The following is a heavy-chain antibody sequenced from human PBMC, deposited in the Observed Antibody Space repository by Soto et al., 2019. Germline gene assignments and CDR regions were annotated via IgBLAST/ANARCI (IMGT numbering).Heavy chain of an antibody. D-gene: IGHD5-12*01. CDR2: ISAYNGNT. V-gene: IGHV1-18*04. J-gene: IGHJ4*02. CDR1: GYTFTGHY. CDR3: ARDHPYGSPPIVATIADY. Sequence: ASVKVSCKASGYTFTGHYMHWVRQAPGQGLEWMGWISAYNGNTNYAQKLQGRVTMTTDTSTSTAYMELRSLRSDDTAVYYCARDHPYGSPPIVATIADYWGQGTLVTVSS.